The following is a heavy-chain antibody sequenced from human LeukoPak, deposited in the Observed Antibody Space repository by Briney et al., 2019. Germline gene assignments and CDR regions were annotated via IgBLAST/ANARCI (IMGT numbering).Heavy chain of an antibody. CDR3: ARDGSWIQLWVGAFDI. D-gene: IGHD5-18*01. V-gene: IGHV3-21*01. Sequence: PGGSLRLSCAASGFTFSSYSMNWVRQAPGKGLEWVSSISSSSSYIYYADSVKGRFTISRDNAKNSLYLQMNSLRAEDTAVYYCARDGSWIQLWVGAFDIWGQGTMVTVSS. CDR1: GFTFSSYS. CDR2: ISSSSSYI. J-gene: IGHJ3*02.